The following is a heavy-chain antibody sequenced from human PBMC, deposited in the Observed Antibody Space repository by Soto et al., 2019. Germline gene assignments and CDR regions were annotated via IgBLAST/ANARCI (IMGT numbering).Heavy chain of an antibody. CDR1: GYIFSSYA. J-gene: IGHJ4*02. D-gene: IGHD5-12*01. CDR2: ITGSSAKI. Sequence: GGSLRLSCAASGYIFSSYAINWVRQAPGKGLEWVSSITGSSAKIYYTDSVKGRFTISRDNVKRSVFLQMNSLRAEDTAVYYCARDQAGYNYRNHFDSWGQGTPVTVSS. V-gene: IGHV3-21*01. CDR3: ARDQAGYNYRNHFDS.